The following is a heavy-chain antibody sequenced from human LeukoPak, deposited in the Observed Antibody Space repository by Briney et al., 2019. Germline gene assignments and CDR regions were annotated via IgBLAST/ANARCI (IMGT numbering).Heavy chain of an antibody. V-gene: IGHV1-24*01. CDR2: FDPEDSET. Sequence: ASVKVSCKVSGYTLTELSMHWVRQAPGKGLEWMGGFDPEDSETIYAQKFQGRVTMTEDTSTDTAYMELSSLRSEDTAVYYCATATSETIFGALNCGMDVWGQGTTVTVSS. D-gene: IGHD3-3*01. CDR1: GYTLTELS. CDR3: ATATSETIFGALNCGMDV. J-gene: IGHJ6*02.